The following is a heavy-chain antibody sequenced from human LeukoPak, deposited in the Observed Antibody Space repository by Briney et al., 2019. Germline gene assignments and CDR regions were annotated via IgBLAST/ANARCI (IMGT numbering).Heavy chain of an antibody. D-gene: IGHD6-6*01. Sequence: PGGSLRLSCAASGFTFSSYWMSWVRQAPGKGLEWVANIKQDGSEKYYVDSVKGRFTISRDNAKNSLYLQMNSLRAEDTAVYYCARDLGAARGRLYYYHYYYMDVWGKGTTVTVSS. V-gene: IGHV3-7*01. CDR3: ARDLGAARGRLYYYHYYYMDV. CDR1: GFTFSSYW. J-gene: IGHJ6*03. CDR2: IKQDGSEK.